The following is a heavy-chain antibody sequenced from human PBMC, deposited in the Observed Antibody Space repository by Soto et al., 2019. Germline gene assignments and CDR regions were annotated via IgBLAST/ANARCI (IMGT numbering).Heavy chain of an antibody. CDR2: ISYDGSNK. V-gene: IGHV3-30*18. CDR3: AKGLNKVKIPLRFLEWLAGPMGFDP. D-gene: IGHD3-3*01. CDR1: GFTLSSYG. J-gene: IGHJ5*02. Sequence: PGGSLRLSCAASGFTLSSYGMHWVRQAPGKGLEWVADISYDGSNKYYADSVKGRFTISRDNSKNTLYLQMNSLRAEDTAVYYCAKGLNKVKIPLRFLEWLAGPMGFDPWGQGTLVTVSS.